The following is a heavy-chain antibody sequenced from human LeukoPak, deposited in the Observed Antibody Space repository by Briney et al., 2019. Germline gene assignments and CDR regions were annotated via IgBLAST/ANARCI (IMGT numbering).Heavy chain of an antibody. J-gene: IGHJ4*02. Sequence: SETLSLTRTVSGGSISSYYWSWLRQPPGKGLEWVGFIYYSGSTNYNPSLKSRVTISVDTSKNQFSLKLSSVTAADIGVYYCAKSRDGYNNYQFDYWGQGTLVTVSS. CDR1: GGSISSYY. V-gene: IGHV4-59*08. CDR3: AKSRDGYNNYQFDY. CDR2: IYYSGST. D-gene: IGHD5-24*01.